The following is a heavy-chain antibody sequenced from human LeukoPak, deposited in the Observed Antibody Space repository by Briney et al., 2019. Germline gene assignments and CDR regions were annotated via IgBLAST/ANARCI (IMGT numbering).Heavy chain of an antibody. CDR3: ARHGPLYDIWSAQFYFDY. CDR1: GGSISTFY. Sequence: SETLSLTCTVSGGSISTFYWSWIRQRPGKGLEWIGYIYYSGTTNYNPSLKSRVTISVDMSKSQFSRTLSSVTAADTALYYCARHGPLYDIWSAQFYFDYWGQGTLVGVSS. V-gene: IGHV4-59*08. J-gene: IGHJ4*02. D-gene: IGHD3-3*01. CDR2: IYYSGTT.